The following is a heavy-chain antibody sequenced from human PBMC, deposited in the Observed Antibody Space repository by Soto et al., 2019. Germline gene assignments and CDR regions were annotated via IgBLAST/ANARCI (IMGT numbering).Heavy chain of an antibody. J-gene: IGHJ4*02. Sequence: SETLSLTCPVSSGSISTYYWSWIRQPAGTRLEWIGHVSTSGTTNYHPSVKSRVTMSLDTSKKQSSLNLYSVNAADTAVYYCARGRSGYSYGTEAYYFGDWGEVSRFTVA. D-gene: IGHD5-18*01. CDR3: ARGRSGYSYGTEAYYFGD. V-gene: IGHV4-4*07. CDR1: SGSISTYY. CDR2: VSTSGTT.